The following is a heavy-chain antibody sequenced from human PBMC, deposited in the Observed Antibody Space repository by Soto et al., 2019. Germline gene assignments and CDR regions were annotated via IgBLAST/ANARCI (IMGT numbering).Heavy chain of an antibody. J-gene: IGHJ4*01. V-gene: IGHV4-34*01. CDR1: GGSFSGYY. CDR2: ITHSGST. D-gene: IGHD3-10*01. Sequence: SVTLSLTCDVDGGSFSGYYWHWIRQPPGKGLEWIGEITHSGSTNYNPSLKSRVTMSVDTSKNQFSLKLSSMTAADTAVYSCARGYGTKFDYWGQGTLVTVSS. CDR3: ARGYGTKFDY.